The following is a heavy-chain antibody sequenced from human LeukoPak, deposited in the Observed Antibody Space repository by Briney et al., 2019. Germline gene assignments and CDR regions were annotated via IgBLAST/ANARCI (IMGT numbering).Heavy chain of an antibody. Sequence: SETLSLTCTVSGFSISSGFYWSWIRQPPGKGLEWIGYIYYSGSTNYNPSLKSRVTISVDTSKNQFSLKLSSVTAADTAVYYCARETSQKGAHYMDVWGKGTTVTISS. D-gene: IGHD3-16*01. J-gene: IGHJ6*03. CDR1: GFSISSGFY. CDR2: IYYSGST. CDR3: ARETSQKGAHYMDV. V-gene: IGHV4-61*01.